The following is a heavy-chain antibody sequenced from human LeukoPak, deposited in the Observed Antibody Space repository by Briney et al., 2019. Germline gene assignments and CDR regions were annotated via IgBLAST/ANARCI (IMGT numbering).Heavy chain of an antibody. CDR2: IYYSGST. J-gene: IGHJ4*02. Sequence: SETLSLTCTVSGGSISSYYWSWIRQPPGKGLEWIGYIYYSGSTNYNPSLKSRVTISVDTSKNQFSLKLSSVTAADTAVYYCARGVAVAGTFAYWRQGTLVTVSS. CDR1: GGSISSYY. CDR3: ARGVAVAGTFAY. V-gene: IGHV4-59*01. D-gene: IGHD6-19*01.